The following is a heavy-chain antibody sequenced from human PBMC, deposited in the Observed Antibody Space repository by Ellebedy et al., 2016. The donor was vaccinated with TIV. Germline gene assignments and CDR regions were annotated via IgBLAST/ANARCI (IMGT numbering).Heavy chain of an antibody. CDR1: GYTLTELS. CDR3: ARAGSGYDWLDFDY. Sequence: ASVKVSCKVSGYTLTELSMHWVRQAPGKGLEWMGGFDPEDGETIYAQKFQGRVTMTEDTSTDTAYMELSSLRSEDTAVYYCARAGSGYDWLDFDYWGQGTLVTVSS. J-gene: IGHJ4*02. CDR2: FDPEDGET. D-gene: IGHD5-12*01. V-gene: IGHV1-24*01.